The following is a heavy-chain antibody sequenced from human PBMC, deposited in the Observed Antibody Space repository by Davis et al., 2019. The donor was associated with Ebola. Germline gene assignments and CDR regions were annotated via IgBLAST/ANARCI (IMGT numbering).Heavy chain of an antibody. CDR3: TSPVDTADY. D-gene: IGHD5-18*01. Sequence: PWGSLRLSCAASGFTFSGSAMHWVSQASGKGLEWVGRIRSKANSYATAYAASVKGRFTISRDYSKNTAYLQMNSLQTEDTAVYYCTSPVDTADYWGQETLVTVSS. V-gene: IGHV3-73*01. J-gene: IGHJ4*02. CDR1: GFTFSGSA. CDR2: IRSKANSYAT.